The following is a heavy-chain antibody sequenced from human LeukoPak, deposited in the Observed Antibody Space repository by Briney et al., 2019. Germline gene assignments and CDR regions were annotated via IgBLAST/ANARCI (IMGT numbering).Heavy chain of an antibody. CDR1: GFTFSSYG. D-gene: IGHD1-26*01. CDR2: IWYDGSNK. J-gene: IGHJ4*02. CDR3: ARVMVSGSYEN. Sequence: GRSLRLSCAAYGFTFSSYGMHWVRQAPGKGLEWVAVIWYDGSNKYYADSVKGRFTISRDNSKNTLYLQMNSLRAEDTAVYYCARVMVSGSYENWGQGTLVTVSS. V-gene: IGHV3-33*01.